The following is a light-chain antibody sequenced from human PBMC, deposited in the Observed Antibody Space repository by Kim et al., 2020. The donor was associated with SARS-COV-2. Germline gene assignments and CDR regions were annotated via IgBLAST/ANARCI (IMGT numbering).Light chain of an antibody. CDR1: KLGDKY. Sequence: SYELTQPPSVSVSPGQTASITCSGDKLGDKYACWYQQKPGQSPVLVIYQDNKRPSGIPERFSGSNSGNTATLTISGTQAMDEADYYCQAWDSSTAQVIFG. J-gene: IGLJ2*01. CDR2: QDN. V-gene: IGLV3-1*01. CDR3: QAWDSSTAQVI.